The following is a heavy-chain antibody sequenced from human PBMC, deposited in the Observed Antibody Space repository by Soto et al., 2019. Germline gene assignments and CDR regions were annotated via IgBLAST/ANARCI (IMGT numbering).Heavy chain of an antibody. Sequence: ESLKISCKGSGYTFTNYWIACIRQMPGTGLEWMGIIYPGDSDTKYNPSFQGQVTISADKSITTTYLRWTSLKASDTAIYYCAASIFYYGMDVWGQGTTVTVSS. V-gene: IGHV5-51*01. CDR1: GYTFTNYW. J-gene: IGHJ6*02. CDR2: IYPGDSDT. CDR3: AASIFYYGMDV.